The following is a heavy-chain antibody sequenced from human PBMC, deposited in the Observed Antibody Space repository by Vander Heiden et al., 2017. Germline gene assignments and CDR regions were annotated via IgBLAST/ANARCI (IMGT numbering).Heavy chain of an antibody. V-gene: IGHV3-30*04. CDR2: ISHDGRIT. Sequence: QVQLVESGGGVVQPGGSLRLSCAASGSTFSNDIMHWGRQAPGKRLEWVSVISHDGRITSFADSVKGRFTISRDNSKNTLYLQMNSLRPEDTAVYYCARGVYSSGSCDVFDIWGQGTMVTVSS. CDR1: GSTFSNDI. D-gene: IGHD6-19*01. J-gene: IGHJ3*02. CDR3: ARGVYSSGSCDVFDI.